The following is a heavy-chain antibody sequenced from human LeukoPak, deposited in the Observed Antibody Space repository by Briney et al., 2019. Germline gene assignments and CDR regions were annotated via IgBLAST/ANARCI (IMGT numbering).Heavy chain of an antibody. V-gene: IGHV3-48*01. Sequence: PGGSLRLSCAASGFTFSSYSMNWVRQAPGKGMEWVAYISSSSSNIYYADSVKGRFTISRDNAKNSLYLQMDSLRAEDTAVYYCARVRPGPHFDYWGQGTLVTVS. CDR1: GFTFSSYS. J-gene: IGHJ4*02. CDR2: ISSSSSNI. CDR3: ARVRPGPHFDY. D-gene: IGHD1-1*01.